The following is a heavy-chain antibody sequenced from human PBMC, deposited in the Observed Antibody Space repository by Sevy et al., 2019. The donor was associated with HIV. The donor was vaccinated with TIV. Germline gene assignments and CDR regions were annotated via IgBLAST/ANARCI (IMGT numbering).Heavy chain of an antibody. CDR2: IKSKTDGGTT. V-gene: IGHV3-15*01. Sequence: GGSLRLSCAASGFTFSNAWMSWVRQAPGKGLEWVGRIKSKTDGGTTDYAAPVKGRFTISRDDSKNTMYLQMNSLKTEDTAIYYCNSDSEKRGPSALPEFWGQGTLVTVSS. D-gene: IGHD3-10*01. CDR3: NSDSEKRGPSALPEF. J-gene: IGHJ4*02. CDR1: GFTFSNAW.